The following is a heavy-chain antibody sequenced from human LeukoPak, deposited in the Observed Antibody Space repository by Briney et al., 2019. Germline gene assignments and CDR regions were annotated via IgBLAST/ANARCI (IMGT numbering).Heavy chain of an antibody. Sequence: SETLSLTCAVSGGSITYYYWNWIRQPPGRGLEWIGYIHNSGSTSYNSSLKSRVTISADMSKNQVSLKLTSVTAADTAVYYCASCIVGANWFDPWGQGILVTVSS. D-gene: IGHD1-26*01. J-gene: IGHJ5*02. V-gene: IGHV4-59*01. CDR1: GGSITYYY. CDR2: IHNSGST. CDR3: ASCIVGANWFDP.